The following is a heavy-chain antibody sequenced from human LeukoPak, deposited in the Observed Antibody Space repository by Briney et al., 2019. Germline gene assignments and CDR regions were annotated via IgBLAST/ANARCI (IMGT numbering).Heavy chain of an antibody. D-gene: IGHD3-22*01. Sequence: SETLSLTCTVSGGSISSYYWSWIRQPPGKGLEWIGYIDYRGSSNENPSLESRVTMSLDTSKNQFSLKLSSVTAADTAVYYCTRGSIAYYYMDVWGKGTTVTISS. CDR2: IDYRGSS. V-gene: IGHV4-59*01. J-gene: IGHJ6*03. CDR1: GGSISSYY. CDR3: TRGSIAYYYMDV.